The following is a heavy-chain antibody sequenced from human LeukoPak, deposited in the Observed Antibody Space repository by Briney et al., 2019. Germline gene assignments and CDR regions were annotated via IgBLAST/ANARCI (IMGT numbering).Heavy chain of an antibody. J-gene: IGHJ4*02. CDR3: ARNGVYYDSSGYVFDY. CDR1: GYTFTSYY. Sequence: ASVKVSCKASGYTFTSYYMHWVRQAPGQGLEWMGIINPSGGSTSHAQKFQGRVTMTRDTSTSTVYMELSSLRSEDTAVYYCARNGVYYDSSGYVFDYWGQGTLVTVSS. D-gene: IGHD3-22*01. V-gene: IGHV1-46*01. CDR2: INPSGGST.